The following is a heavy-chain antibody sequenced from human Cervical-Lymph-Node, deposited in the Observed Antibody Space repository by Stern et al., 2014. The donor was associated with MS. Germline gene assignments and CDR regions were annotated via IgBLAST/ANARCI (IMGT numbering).Heavy chain of an antibody. CDR3: SRGTVITPFDY. D-gene: IGHD4-23*01. V-gene: IGHV4-31*03. CDR2: IYYSGST. J-gene: IGHJ4*02. CDR1: GDSISSGDYY. Sequence: QVQLVESGPGLVKPSQTLSLTCTVSGDSISSGDYYWSWIRQHPGKGLEWIGYIYYSGSTYYNPSLKSRLTISVDTSKDHFSLKLTSVTAADTAVYYCSRGTVITPFDYWGQGTLVTVSS.